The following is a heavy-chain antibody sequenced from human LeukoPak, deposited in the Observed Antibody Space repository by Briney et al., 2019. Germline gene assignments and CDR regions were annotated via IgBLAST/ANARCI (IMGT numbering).Heavy chain of an antibody. CDR2: INHSGST. CDR1: GGSFSGYY. Sequence: PSETLSLTCAVYGGSFSGYYWSWIRQPPGKGLEWIGEINHSGSTNYNPSLKSRVTISVDTSKNQFSLKLSSVTAADTAVYYCARMRNNYCSSTSWYPWYFDLWGRGTLVTVSS. CDR3: ARMRNNYCSSTSWYPWYFDL. V-gene: IGHV4-34*01. D-gene: IGHD2-2*01. J-gene: IGHJ2*01.